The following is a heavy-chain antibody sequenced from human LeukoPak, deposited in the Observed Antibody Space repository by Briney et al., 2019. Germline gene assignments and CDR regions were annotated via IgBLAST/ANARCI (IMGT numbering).Heavy chain of an antibody. Sequence: PGRSLRLSCAASGFTFSSYAMHWVRQAPGKGLEWVAVISYDGSNKYYADSVKGRFTISRDNSKNTLYLQMNSPRAEDTAVYYCARTAGTILYYYGMDVWGQGTTVTVSS. J-gene: IGHJ6*02. CDR1: GFTFSSYA. CDR2: ISYDGSNK. V-gene: IGHV3-30-3*01. CDR3: ARTAGTILYYYGMDV. D-gene: IGHD3-9*01.